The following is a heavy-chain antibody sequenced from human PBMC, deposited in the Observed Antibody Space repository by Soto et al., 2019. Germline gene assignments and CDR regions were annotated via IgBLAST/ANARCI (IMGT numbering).Heavy chain of an antibody. CDR3: ARDPPLGGDTAMADDAFDI. Sequence: SETLSLTCTVSGGSVSSGSYYWSWIRQPPGKGLEWIGYIYYSGSTNYNPSLKSRVTISVDTSKNQFSLKLSSVTAADTAVYYCARDPPLGGDTAMADDAFDIWGQGTMVTVSS. CDR2: IYYSGST. CDR1: GGSVSSGSYY. J-gene: IGHJ3*02. D-gene: IGHD5-18*01. V-gene: IGHV4-61*01.